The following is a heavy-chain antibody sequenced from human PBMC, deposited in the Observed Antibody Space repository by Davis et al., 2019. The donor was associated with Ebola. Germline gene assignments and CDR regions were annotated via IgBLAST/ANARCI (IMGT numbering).Heavy chain of an antibody. CDR3: ARYSDGEQLLDY. J-gene: IGHJ4*02. V-gene: IGHV4-39*01. CDR1: GGSISTSSYS. Sequence: MPSETLSLTCTVSGGSISTSSYSWGWIRQPPGKGLDWIGSVFYSGRTYFNPSLKSRVTISVDTSKNQFSLKLSSVTAADTAVYYCARYSDGEQLLDYWGQGTLVTVSS. D-gene: IGHD2-15*01. CDR2: VFYSGRT.